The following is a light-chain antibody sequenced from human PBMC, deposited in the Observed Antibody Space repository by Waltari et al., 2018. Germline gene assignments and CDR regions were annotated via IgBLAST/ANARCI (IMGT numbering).Light chain of an antibody. CDR3: SSYTSSRTRV. CDR1: SSDVGGYNY. CDR2: DVS. Sequence: QSALTQPASVSGSPGQSVPISCTGTSSDVGGYNYVSWYQHHPGKAPKLMIYDVSNRPSGVSNRFSGSKSANTASLTISGLQAEDEADYYCSSYTSSRTRVFGGGTKLTVL. J-gene: IGLJ3*02. V-gene: IGLV2-14*03.